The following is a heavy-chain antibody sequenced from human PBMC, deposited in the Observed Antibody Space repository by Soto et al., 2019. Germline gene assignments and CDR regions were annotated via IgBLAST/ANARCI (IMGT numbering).Heavy chain of an antibody. D-gene: IGHD2-2*01. V-gene: IGHV1-69*12. CDR1: GGTFSSYA. J-gene: IGHJ3*02. CDR2: IIPIFGTA. CDR3: ARENDIVLVPAAMGGAFDI. Sequence: QVQLVQSGAEVKKPGSSVKVSCKASGGTFSSYAISWVRQAPGQGLEWMGGIIPIFGTANYAQKFQGRVRITADEXXSXAXXELSSRRYEDTAVYYCARENDIVLVPAAMGGAFDIWGQGTMVTVSS.